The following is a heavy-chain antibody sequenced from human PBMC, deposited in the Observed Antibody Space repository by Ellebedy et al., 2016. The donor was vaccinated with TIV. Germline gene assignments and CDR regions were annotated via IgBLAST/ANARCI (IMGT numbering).Heavy chain of an antibody. CDR1: GFTFSSYA. CDR3: AKEVWIGKLLVCDF. J-gene: IGHJ4*02. V-gene: IGHV3-23*01. Sequence: GESLKISCAASGFTFSSYAMSWVRQALGKGPEWVSAISDSGGSTYYADSVKGRFTISRDNSKNTLYLQMNSLRAEDTAVYYCAKEVWIGKLLVCDFWGQGTLVTVSS. CDR2: ISDSGGST. D-gene: IGHD3-10*01.